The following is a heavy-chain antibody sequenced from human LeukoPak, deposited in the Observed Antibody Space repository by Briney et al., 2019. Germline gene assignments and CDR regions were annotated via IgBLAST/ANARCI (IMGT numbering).Heavy chain of an antibody. V-gene: IGHV3-21*01. J-gene: IGHJ4*02. CDR3: ARALSGIAARSTETDY. CDR1: GFTFSSYS. Sequence: GGSLRLSCAASGFTFSSYSMNWVRQAPGKGLEWVSMINSNGKYIYYADSVKGRFTISRDNAKNSLYLQMNSLRAEDTAVYYCARALSGIAARSTETDYWGQGSLVTVSS. CDR2: INSNGKYI. D-gene: IGHD6-6*01.